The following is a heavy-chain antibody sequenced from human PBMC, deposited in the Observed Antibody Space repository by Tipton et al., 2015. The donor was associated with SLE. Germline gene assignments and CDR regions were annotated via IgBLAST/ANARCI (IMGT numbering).Heavy chain of an antibody. J-gene: IGHJ3*01. D-gene: IGHD1-26*01. CDR1: GGSISSHY. V-gene: IGHV4-59*11. CDR3: VRERKYVVRFRELVAPDL. Sequence: TLSLTCTVSGGSISSHYWSWIRQPPGKGLEWIGYIYYSGSTNYNPSLKSRVTISVDTSKNQFSLKLSSVTAADTAVYYCVRERKYVVRFRELVAPDLWGQGTAITVSS. CDR2: IYYSGST.